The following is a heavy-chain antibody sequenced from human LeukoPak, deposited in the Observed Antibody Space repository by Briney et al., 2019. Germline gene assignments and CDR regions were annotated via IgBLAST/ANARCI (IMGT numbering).Heavy chain of an antibody. Sequence: ASVKVSCKASGYTFTGYYIHCVRQAPGQGLEWMGWINPNGGGTNFAQKFQGRVTMTRDTSISTAYMELSSLRSDDTAMYYCARDRGDRKGFDIWGQGTMVTVSP. V-gene: IGHV1-2*02. D-gene: IGHD3-10*01. CDR2: INPNGGGT. CDR3: ARDRGDRKGFDI. CDR1: GYTFTGYY. J-gene: IGHJ3*02.